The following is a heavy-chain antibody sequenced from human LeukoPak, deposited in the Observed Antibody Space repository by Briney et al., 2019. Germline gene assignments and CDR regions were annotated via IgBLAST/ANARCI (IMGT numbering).Heavy chain of an antibody. CDR3: ARRQYSSSWYLFDP. J-gene: IGHJ5*02. CDR2: INHSGST. V-gene: IGHV4-4*02. Sequence: MASGTLSLTCAVSGGSISTYNWWSWVRQPPGKGLEWIGEINHSGSTNYDPSLKSRVTISVDTSKNQFSLKLSSVTAADTAVYYCARRQYSSSWYLFDPWGQGTLVTVSS. CDR1: GGSISTYNW. D-gene: IGHD6-13*01.